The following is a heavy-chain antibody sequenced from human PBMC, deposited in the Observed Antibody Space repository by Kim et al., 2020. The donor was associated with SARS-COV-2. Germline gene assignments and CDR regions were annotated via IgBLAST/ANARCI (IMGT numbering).Heavy chain of an antibody. J-gene: IGHJ6*02. CDR1: GYTFTSYG. CDR2: ISAYNGNT. D-gene: IGHD3-3*01. V-gene: IGHV1-18*01. CDR3: ARDLVLRSGYQPHSSWSPRPKTTNYYYYGMDV. Sequence: ASVKVSCKASGYTFTSYGISWVRQAPGQGLEWMGWISAYNGNTNYAQKLQGRVTMTTDTSTSTAYMELRSLRSDDTAVYYCARDLVLRSGYQPHSSWSPRPKTTNYYYYGMDVWGQGTTVTVSS.